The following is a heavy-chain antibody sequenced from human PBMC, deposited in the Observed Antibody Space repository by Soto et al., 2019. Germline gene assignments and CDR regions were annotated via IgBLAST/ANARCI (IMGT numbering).Heavy chain of an antibody. D-gene: IGHD4-4*01. CDR2: IIPIFGTA. J-gene: IGHJ4*02. Sequence: SVKVPCKACGGTCSSYAISWVLQAPGQGLEWMGGIIPIFGTANYAQKFQGRVTITADESTSTAYMELSSLRSEDTAVYYCASESNYPSNFDYWGQGTLVTVSS. V-gene: IGHV1-69*13. CDR1: GGTCSSYA. CDR3: ASESNYPSNFDY.